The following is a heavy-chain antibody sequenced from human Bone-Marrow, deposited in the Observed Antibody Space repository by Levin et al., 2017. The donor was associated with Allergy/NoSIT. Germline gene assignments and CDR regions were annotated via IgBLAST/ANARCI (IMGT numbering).Heavy chain of an antibody. J-gene: IGHJ4*02. V-gene: IGHV1-24*01. CDR1: GYTLTDLS. CDR2: FDQEYAET. CDR3: ATDVRPRDSRGNYHDY. D-gene: IGHD3-22*01. Sequence: ASVKVSCKVSGYTLTDLSIHWVRQAPGKGLEWMGGFDQEYAETIYAQNFQGRVTMTEDTSTDTAYMELSSLRSDDTAVYYCATDVRPRDSRGNYHDYWGQGTLVTVSS.